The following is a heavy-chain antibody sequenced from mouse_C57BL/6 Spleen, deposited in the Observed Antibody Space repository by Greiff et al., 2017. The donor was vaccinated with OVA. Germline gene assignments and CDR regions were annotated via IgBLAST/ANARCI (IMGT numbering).Heavy chain of an antibody. V-gene: IGHV5-17*01. CDR3: ARKSHYGSSYGFAY. CDR2: ISSGSSTI. CDR1: GFTFSDYG. Sequence: EVKLMESGGGLVKPGGSLKLSCAASGFTFSDYGMHWVRQAPEKGLEWVAYISSGSSTIYYADTVKGRFTISRDNAKNTLFLQMTSLRSEDTAMYYCARKSHYGSSYGFAYWGQGTLVTVSA. J-gene: IGHJ3*01. D-gene: IGHD1-1*01.